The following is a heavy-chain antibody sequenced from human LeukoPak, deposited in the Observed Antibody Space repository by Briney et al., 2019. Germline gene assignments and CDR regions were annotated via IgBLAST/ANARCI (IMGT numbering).Heavy chain of an antibody. V-gene: IGHV3-30*04. CDR3: ARDRLMTTVTTGWFDP. D-gene: IGHD4-17*01. Sequence: HPGGSLRLSCAASGFTFSSYATHWVRQAPGKGPEWVAVISYDGSNKYYADSVKGRFTISRDNSKSTAFLQMNSLRVEDTAVYYCARDRLMTTVTTGWFDPWGQGTLVTVSS. CDR1: GFTFSSYA. CDR2: ISYDGSNK. J-gene: IGHJ5*02.